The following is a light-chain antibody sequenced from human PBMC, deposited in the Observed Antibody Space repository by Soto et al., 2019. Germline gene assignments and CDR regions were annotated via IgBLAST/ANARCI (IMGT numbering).Light chain of an antibody. V-gene: IGLV2-14*01. J-gene: IGLJ1*01. CDR3: SSYTSSSTSKV. CDR1: SSDVGGYNY. CDR2: DVS. Sequence: QSALTQPASVSGSPGKSITISCTGTSSDVGGYNYVSWYQQHPGKAPKLMIYDVSNRPSGVSNRFSGSKSGNTASLTISGLQAEDEADYYCSSYTSSSTSKVFGTGTKLTVL.